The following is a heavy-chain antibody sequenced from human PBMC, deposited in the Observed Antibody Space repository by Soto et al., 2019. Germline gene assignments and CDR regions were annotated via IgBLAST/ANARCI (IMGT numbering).Heavy chain of an antibody. Sequence: QVQLVQSGGEVKKPGATVKVSCKASGYTFTNYGISWVRQAPGQGLEWMGWSNVYNGNTKYEQKVQGRFTMTTDTCKRPTYKELRSLKSDDTAVNYCPRGLGSGSFYNQYNWFDPWGQGTLVTLSS. D-gene: IGHD3-10*02. V-gene: IGHV1-18*01. CDR1: GYTFTNYG. J-gene: IGHJ5*02. CDR2: SNVYNGNT. CDR3: PRGLGSGSFYNQYNWFDP.